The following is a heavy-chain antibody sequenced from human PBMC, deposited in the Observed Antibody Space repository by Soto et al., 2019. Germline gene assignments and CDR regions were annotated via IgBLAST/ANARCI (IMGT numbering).Heavy chain of an antibody. J-gene: IGHJ4*02. Sequence: GGSLRLSCAASGFTFSDHYMSWIRQAPGKGLEWIGYSSNSGSFTRYADSVKGRFSISRDNAKNSPYLQINSLRGDDTAIYYCVRSGDNYNLLDYWGQGTPVTVSS. CDR1: GFTFSDHY. CDR3: VRSGDNYNLLDY. CDR2: SSNSGSFT. V-gene: IGHV3-11*06. D-gene: IGHD1-1*01.